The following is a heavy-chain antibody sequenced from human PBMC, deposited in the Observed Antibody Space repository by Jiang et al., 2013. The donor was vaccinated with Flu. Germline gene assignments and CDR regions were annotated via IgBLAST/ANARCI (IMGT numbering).Heavy chain of an antibody. CDR1: GFNFSPYA. D-gene: IGHD4-23*01. Sequence: GVVQPGRSLRLSCVVSGFNFSPYAMHWLRQAPGKGLQWVAILSSDGSDKYYAESVKGRFTISRDNSKNTLYLQMNSLRPVDTGVYYCSRDGPTPLDYWGLGTLVTVAS. CDR3: SRDGPTPLDY. J-gene: IGHJ4*02. V-gene: IGHV3-30-3*01. CDR2: LSSDGSDK.